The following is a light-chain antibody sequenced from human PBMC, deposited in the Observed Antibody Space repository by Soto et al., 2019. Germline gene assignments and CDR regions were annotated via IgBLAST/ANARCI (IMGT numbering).Light chain of an antibody. CDR1: HNINTY. CDR3: QLSDSSLT. J-gene: IGKJ5*01. Sequence: DIHMAQSPSTLSASVGDRVTITCRASHNINTYLNWYQQRPGKDPRLLIYAASSVQGGVPSRFSGSGSGKDFNLTISSMQPEDFANYYCQLSDSSLTFGQGKRLEI. CDR2: AAS. V-gene: IGKV1-39*01.